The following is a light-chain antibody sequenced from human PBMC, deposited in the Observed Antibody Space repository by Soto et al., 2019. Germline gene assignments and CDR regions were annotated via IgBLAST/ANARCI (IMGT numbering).Light chain of an antibody. V-gene: IGLV2-14*01. CDR3: SSYTSSSTTYV. CDR2: DVS. CDR1: SSDVGGYNY. J-gene: IGLJ1*01. Sequence: QSALTQPASVSGSPGQSITISCTGTSSDVGGYNYVSWYQQHPGKAPKLMIYDVSNRPSGVSNRFSGSKSGNTASLTISGLQAEDEADYDCSSYTSSSTTYVFGTGTKLTVL.